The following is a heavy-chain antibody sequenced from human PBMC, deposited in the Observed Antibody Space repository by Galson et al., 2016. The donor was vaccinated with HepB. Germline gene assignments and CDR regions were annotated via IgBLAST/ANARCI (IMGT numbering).Heavy chain of an antibody. V-gene: IGHV6-1*01. J-gene: IGHJ4*02. CDR1: GDSVSSDSAA. CDR3: ARESQQLYYFDY. D-gene: IGHD6-13*01. Sequence: CAISGDSVSSDSAAWNWIRQSPSRGLEWLGRTYYRSKWYNDYAVSVKSRITINPDTSKNQFSLQPNSVTPEDAAVYYCARESQQLYYFDYWAQGTLVTVSS. CDR2: TYYRSKWYN.